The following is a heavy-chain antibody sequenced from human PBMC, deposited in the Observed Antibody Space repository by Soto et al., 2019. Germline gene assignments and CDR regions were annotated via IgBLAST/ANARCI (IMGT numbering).Heavy chain of an antibody. CDR3: ATLTKYDILTGFYPC. V-gene: IGHV3-66*01. D-gene: IGHD3-9*01. CDR1: GFTVNSNY. CDR2: IYSDGST. J-gene: IGHJ4*02. Sequence: EVQLVESGGGLVQPGGSLRLSCAASGFTVNSNYMSWVRQAPGKGREWVSVIYSDGSTYYADSVKGRFIISRDNSNTPLYFQMNSLRAEDTAVYYCATLTKYDILTGFYPCWGQGTLVTVSS.